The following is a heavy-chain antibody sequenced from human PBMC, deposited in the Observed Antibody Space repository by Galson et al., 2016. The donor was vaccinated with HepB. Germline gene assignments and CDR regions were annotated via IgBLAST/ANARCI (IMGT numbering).Heavy chain of an antibody. D-gene: IGHD6-13*01. CDR3: ARARSWDRY. CDR1: GFTFSTYW. CDR2: IKTDGSEK. Sequence: SLRLSCAASGFTFSTYWMTWVRQSPGKGLECVANIKTDGSEKYYVDSVGGRFTVSRDNAENTMYLQMKNLRAEDTAVYYCARARSWDRYWGPGTLVTVSS. V-gene: IGHV3-7*01. J-gene: IGHJ4*02.